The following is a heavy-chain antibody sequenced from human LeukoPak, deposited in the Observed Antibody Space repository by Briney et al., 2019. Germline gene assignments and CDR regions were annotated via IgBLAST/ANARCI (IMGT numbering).Heavy chain of an antibody. CDR2: INPSGGST. D-gene: IGHD3-10*01. V-gene: IGHV1-46*01. J-gene: IGHJ6*02. CDR1: GYTFTSYY. CDR3: ARDRWFGELHYYYYYYGMDV. Sequence: ASVKVSCKASGYTFTSYYMHWVRQAPGQGLEWMGIINPSGGSTSYAQKFQGRVTMTRDTSTSTVYMELSSLRSEDTAVYYCARDRWFGELHYYYYYYGMDVWGHRTTVTVSS.